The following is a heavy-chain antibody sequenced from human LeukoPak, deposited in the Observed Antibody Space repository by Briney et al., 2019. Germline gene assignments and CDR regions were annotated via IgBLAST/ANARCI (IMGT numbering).Heavy chain of an antibody. CDR1: GFTFSDYS. CDR2: VAYDGSSK. Sequence: GGSLRLSCAASGFTFSDYSLHWVRQAPGKGLEWVAFVAYDGSSKYYRDSVKGRFIISRDYSRNTLYLQMNSLRGDDTAVYYCARDGVTRRYNMYYYMDVWGKGTTVTVSS. D-gene: IGHD1-1*01. CDR3: ARDGVTRRYNMYYYMDV. V-gene: IGHV3-30*04. J-gene: IGHJ6*03.